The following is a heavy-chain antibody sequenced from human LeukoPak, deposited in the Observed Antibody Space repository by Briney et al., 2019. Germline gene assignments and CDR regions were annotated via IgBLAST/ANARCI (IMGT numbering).Heavy chain of an antibody. CDR3: ARDTYGDYEGVYYYYYYMDV. Sequence: GGSLRLSCAASGFTFSSYGMHWVRQAPGKGLEWVANIKQDGSEKYYVDSVKGRFTISRDNAKNSLYLQMNSLRAEDTAVYYCARDTYGDYEGVYYYYYYMDVWGKGTTVTVSS. J-gene: IGHJ6*03. CDR1: GFTFSSYG. D-gene: IGHD4-17*01. CDR2: IKQDGSEK. V-gene: IGHV3-7*01.